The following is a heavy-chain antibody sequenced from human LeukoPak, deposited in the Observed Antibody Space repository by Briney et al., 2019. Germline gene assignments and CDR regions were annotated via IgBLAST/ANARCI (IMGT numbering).Heavy chain of an antibody. CDR2: IYYSGST. CDR1: GGSISSYY. V-gene: IGHV4-59*12. J-gene: IGHJ4*02. Sequence: SETLSLTCTVSGGSISSYYWSWIRQPPGKGLEWIGYIYYSGSTNYNPSLKSRVTISVDTSKNQFSLKLSSVTAADTAVYYCARSVRDVWGTYRPFDYWGQGTLVPVSS. CDR3: ARSVRDVWGTYRPFDY. D-gene: IGHD3-16*02.